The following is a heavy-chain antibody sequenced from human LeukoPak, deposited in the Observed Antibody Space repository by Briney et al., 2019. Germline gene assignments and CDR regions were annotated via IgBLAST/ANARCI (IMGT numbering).Heavy chain of an antibody. CDR2: IYYSGST. CDR3: ARLTHGSGSLNYPYYYYGMDV. CDR1: GGSISSYY. Sequence: SETLSLTCTVSGGSISSYYWSWIRQPPGKGLEWIGYIYYSGSTNYNPSLKSRVTISVDTSKNQFSLKLSSVTAADTAVYYCARLTHGSGSLNYPYYYYGMDVWGQGTTVTVSS. J-gene: IGHJ6*02. D-gene: IGHD3-10*01. V-gene: IGHV4-59*08.